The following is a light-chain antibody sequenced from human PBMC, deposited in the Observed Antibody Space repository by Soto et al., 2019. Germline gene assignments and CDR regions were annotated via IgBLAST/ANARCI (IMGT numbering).Light chain of an antibody. CDR3: QQYNSYPWT. CDR1: QSISSW. CDR2: DAS. Sequence: DIPMTQSPSTLSASVGDRVTITCRASQSISSWLAWYQQKPGKAPKVLIYDASSLESGVPPRFSGSGSGTDFTLTISSLQPDDFATYYGQQYNSYPWTFGQGTKVEIK. J-gene: IGKJ1*01. V-gene: IGKV1-5*01.